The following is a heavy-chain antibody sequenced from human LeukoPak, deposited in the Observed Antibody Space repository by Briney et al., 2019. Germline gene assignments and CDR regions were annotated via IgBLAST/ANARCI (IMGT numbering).Heavy chain of an antibody. CDR2: IYTSGST. D-gene: IGHD6-19*01. V-gene: IGHV4-61*02. Sequence: PSETLSLTCTVSGGSISSGSYYWSWIRQPAGKGLEWIGRIYTSGSTNYNPSLKSRVTISVDTSKNQFSLKLSSVTAADTAVYYCAREIIAVAGTGRDYYYYMDVWGKGTTVTVSS. CDR3: AREIIAVAGTGRDYYYYMDV. J-gene: IGHJ6*03. CDR1: GGSISSGSYY.